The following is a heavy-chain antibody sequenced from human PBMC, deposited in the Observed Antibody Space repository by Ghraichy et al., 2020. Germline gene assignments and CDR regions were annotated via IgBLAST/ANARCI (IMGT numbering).Heavy chain of an antibody. Sequence: SGPTLVKPTQTLTLTCTFSGFSLSTSGMRVSWIRQPPGKALEWLARIDWDDDKFYSTSLKTRLTISKDTSKNQVVLTMTNLDPGDTATYYCARTTDMDTAMVGGIPYFDYWGQGTLVTVSS. V-gene: IGHV2-70*04. J-gene: IGHJ4*02. CDR3: ARTTDMDTAMVGGIPYFDY. CDR2: IDWDDDK. D-gene: IGHD5-18*01. CDR1: GFSLSTSGMR.